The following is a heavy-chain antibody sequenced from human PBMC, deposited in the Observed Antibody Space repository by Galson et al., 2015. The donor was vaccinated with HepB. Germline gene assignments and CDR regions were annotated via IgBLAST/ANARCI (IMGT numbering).Heavy chain of an antibody. D-gene: IGHD6-19*01. CDR1: GFTFSSYS. J-gene: IGHJ6*02. V-gene: IGHV3-21*01. Sequence: SLRLSCAASGFTFSSYSMNWVRQAPGKGLEWVSSISSSSSYIYYADSVKGRFTISRDNAKNSLYLQMNSLRAEDTAVYYCARDPGIAVPRGYYGMDVWGQGTTVTVSS. CDR3: ARDPGIAVPRGYYGMDV. CDR2: ISSSSSYI.